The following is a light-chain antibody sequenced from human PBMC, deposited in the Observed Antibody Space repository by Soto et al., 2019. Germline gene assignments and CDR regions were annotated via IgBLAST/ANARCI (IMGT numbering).Light chain of an antibody. CDR2: EVA. J-gene: IGLJ3*02. Sequence: QSALTQTASVSGSPGQSITMSCTGTSSDVGGYNFVSWYQQHPGKAPKLIVHEVANRLSGVSGRFSGSKSGNTAFLTISGLQDEDEAVYYCCSHSSSITWMFGGGTKVTVL. CDR3: CSHSSSITWM. CDR1: SSDVGGYNF. V-gene: IGLV2-14*03.